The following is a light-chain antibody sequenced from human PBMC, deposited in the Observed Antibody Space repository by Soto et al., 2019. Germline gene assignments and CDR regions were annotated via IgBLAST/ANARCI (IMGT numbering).Light chain of an antibody. V-gene: IGKV1-5*01. CDR3: QQRSNWPLGT. CDR2: DAS. CDR1: QTISSW. J-gene: IGKJ5*01. Sequence: DIQMTQSPSTLPASVGDRFTITYRASQTISSWLAWYQQKPGKAPDLLIYDASSLQSGVPARFSGSGSGTDFTLTISSLEPEDFAVYYCQQRSNWPLGTFGQGTRLEI.